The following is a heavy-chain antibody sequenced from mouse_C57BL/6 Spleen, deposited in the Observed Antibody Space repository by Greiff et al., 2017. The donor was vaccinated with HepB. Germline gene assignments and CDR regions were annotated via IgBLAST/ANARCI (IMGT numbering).Heavy chain of an antibody. V-gene: IGHV5-4*01. J-gene: IGHJ4*01. Sequence: EVNLVESGGGLVKPGGSLKLSCAASGFTFSSYAMSWVRQTPEKRLEWVATISDGGSYTYYPDNVKGRFTISRDNAKNNLYLQMSHLKSEDTAMYYCARDTSNYGAMDYWGQGTSVTVSS. D-gene: IGHD2-5*01. CDR1: GFTFSSYA. CDR3: ARDTSNYGAMDY. CDR2: ISDGGSYT.